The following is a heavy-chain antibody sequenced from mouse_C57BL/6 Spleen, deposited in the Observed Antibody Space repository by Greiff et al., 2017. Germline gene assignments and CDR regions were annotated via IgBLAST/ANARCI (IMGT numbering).Heavy chain of an antibody. J-gene: IGHJ1*03. CDR2: INPSSGYT. CDR3: AREDGYGFDV. CDR1: GYTFTSYW. V-gene: IGHV1-7*01. Sequence: QVQLQQSGAELAKPGASVKLSCKASGYTFTSYWMHWVKQRPGQGLEWIGYINPSSGYTKYNQKFKDKATLTADQSSSTAYMQLSSLTYEDSAVYYCAREDGYGFDVWGTGTTVTVSS. D-gene: IGHD2-2*01.